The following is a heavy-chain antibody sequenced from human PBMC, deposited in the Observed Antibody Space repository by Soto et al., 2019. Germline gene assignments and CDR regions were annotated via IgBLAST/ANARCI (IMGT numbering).Heavy chain of an antibody. V-gene: IGHV3-15*01. CDR3: TTETYYDFWSGYYPFDY. J-gene: IGHJ4*02. Sequence: GGSLRLSCAASGFTFSNAWMSWVRQAPGKGLEWVGRIKSKTDGGTTDYAAPVKGRFTISRDDSKNTLYLQMNSLKTEDTAVYYCTTETYYDFWSGYYPFDYWGQGTRVTVSS. CDR1: GFTFSNAW. CDR2: IKSKTDGGTT. D-gene: IGHD3-3*01.